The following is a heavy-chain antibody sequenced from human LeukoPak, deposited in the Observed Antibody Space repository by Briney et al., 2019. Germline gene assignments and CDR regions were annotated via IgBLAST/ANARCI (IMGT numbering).Heavy chain of an antibody. CDR3: ATGASAIYSSGVVFDY. CDR2: INSDGSST. CDR1: GFSISGYW. D-gene: IGHD6-19*01. J-gene: IGHJ4*02. V-gene: IGHV3-74*01. Sequence: GGSLRLSCAASGFSISGYWMYWVRQAPGKGLVWVSRINSDGSSTNYADSMKGRFTISRDNAKNTVYLQLNSLRAEDTAFYYCATGASAIYSSGVVFDYWGQGTLVTVSS.